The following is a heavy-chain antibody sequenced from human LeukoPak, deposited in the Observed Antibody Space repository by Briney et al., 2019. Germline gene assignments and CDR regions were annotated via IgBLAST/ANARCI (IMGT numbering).Heavy chain of an antibody. CDR1: GYTFTGYY. V-gene: IGHV1-2*06. CDR3: ATVSAGIAATYYYYGMDV. D-gene: IGHD6-13*01. CDR2: INPNSGGT. Sequence: VKVSCKASGYTFTGYYMHWVRQAPGQGLEWMGRINPNSGGTNYAQKFQGRVTMTRDTSISTAYMELSRLRSDDTAVYYCATVSAGIAATYYYYGMDVWGQGTTVTVSS. J-gene: IGHJ6*02.